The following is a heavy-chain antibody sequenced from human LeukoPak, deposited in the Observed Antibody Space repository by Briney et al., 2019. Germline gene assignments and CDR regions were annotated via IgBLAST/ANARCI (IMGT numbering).Heavy chain of an antibody. D-gene: IGHD3-9*01. CDR2: IYSGGST. CDR3: AKKRRLRYFDWLSPRPRYYFDY. CDR1: GFTVSSNY. Sequence: AGRSLRLSCAASGFTVSSNYMSWVRQAPGKGLEWVSLIYSGGSTYYADSVKGRFTISRDNSKNTLYLQMNSLRAEDTAVYYCAKKRRLRYFDWLSPRPRYYFDYWGQGTLVTVSS. V-gene: IGHV3-53*01. J-gene: IGHJ4*02.